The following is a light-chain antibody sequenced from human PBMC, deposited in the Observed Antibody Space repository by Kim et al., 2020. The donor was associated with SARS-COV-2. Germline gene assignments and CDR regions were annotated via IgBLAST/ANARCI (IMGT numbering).Light chain of an antibody. CDR1: SGSIASNY. CDR3: QSYDSSNQGV. V-gene: IGLV6-57*01. J-gene: IGLJ3*02. Sequence: KTVTVSCTRSSGSIASNYVQWYQQRPGSSPTTVIYEDNQRPSGVPDRFSGSIDSSSNSASLTISGLKTEDEADYYCQSYDSSNQGVFGGGTQLTVL. CDR2: EDN.